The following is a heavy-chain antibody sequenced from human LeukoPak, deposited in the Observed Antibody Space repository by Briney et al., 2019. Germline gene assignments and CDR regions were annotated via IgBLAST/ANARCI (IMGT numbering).Heavy chain of an antibody. CDR2: TYYRSKWYN. CDR1: GDSVSSNSAA. V-gene: IGHV6-1*01. Sequence: SQTLSLTCAISGDSVSSNSAAWNWIRQSPSRGLEWLGRTYYRSKWYNDYAVSVKSRITINPDTSKNQFSLQLNSVTPEDTAVYYCARSGMDCSTSCPPLGFDPWGQGTLVTVSS. CDR3: ARSGMDCSTSCPPLGFDP. D-gene: IGHD2-2*01. J-gene: IGHJ5*02.